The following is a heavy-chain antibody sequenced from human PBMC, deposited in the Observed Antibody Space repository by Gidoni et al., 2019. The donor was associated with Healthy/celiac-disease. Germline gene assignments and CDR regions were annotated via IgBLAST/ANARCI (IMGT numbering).Heavy chain of an antibody. J-gene: IGHJ4*02. CDR1: GGSFSGYY. V-gene: IGHV4-34*01. CDR2: INHSGST. Sequence: QVQLQQWGAGLLKPSETLSLTCAVYGGSFSGYYWSWIRQPPGKGLEWIGEINHSGSTNYNPSLKSRVTISVDTSKNQFSLKLSSVTAADTAVYYCARGRVGGYQDRYFDYWGQGTLVTVSS. CDR3: ARGRVGGYQDRYFDY. D-gene: IGHD2-2*01.